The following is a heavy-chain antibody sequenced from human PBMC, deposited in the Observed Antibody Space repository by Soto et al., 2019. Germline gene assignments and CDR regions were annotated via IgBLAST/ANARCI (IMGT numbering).Heavy chain of an antibody. CDR2: ISNDGSIK. D-gene: IGHD6-6*01. V-gene: IGHV3-30*18. J-gene: IGHJ6*02. Sequence: GGSLRLSCAASGFSFSTYGMHWVRQAPGKGLEWMAVISNDGSIKYYADSVKGRFTISRDNSKDTLFLQMNSLRGEDTAVYYCAKVVRADTTSSNFYYYSGMDVWGQGTRVTV. CDR3: AKVVRADTTSSNFYYYSGMDV. CDR1: GFSFSTYG.